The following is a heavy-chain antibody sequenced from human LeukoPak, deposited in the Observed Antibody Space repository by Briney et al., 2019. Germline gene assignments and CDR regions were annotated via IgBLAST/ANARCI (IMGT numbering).Heavy chain of an antibody. CDR2: MNPNSGNT. CDR3: ARGRWELLAPVDY. V-gene: IGHV1-8*01. J-gene: IGHJ4*02. Sequence: GASVKVSCKASGYTFTSYVINWVRQATGQGLEWMGWMNPNSGNTGYAQKFQGRVTMTRNTSISTAYMELSSLRSEDTAVYYCARGRWELLAPVDYWGQGTLVTVSS. D-gene: IGHD1-26*01. CDR1: GYTFTSYV.